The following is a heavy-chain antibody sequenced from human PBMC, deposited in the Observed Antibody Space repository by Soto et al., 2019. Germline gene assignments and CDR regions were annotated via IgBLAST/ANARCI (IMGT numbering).Heavy chain of an antibody. CDR3: AMRCRGIGGYYYGMDV. J-gene: IGHJ6*02. CDR1: GYSFTSHR. CDR2: IYPGDSDT. D-gene: IGHD3-16*01. Sequence: EVQLVQSGAEVKKPGESLNISCKGSGYSFTSHRIGWVRQMPGKGLEWMGIIYPGDSDTRYSPSFQGQVTISADKSISTADLQRGSIKVSDTAVYYCAMRCRGIGGYYYGMDVWGQGTTVTVSS. V-gene: IGHV5-51*03.